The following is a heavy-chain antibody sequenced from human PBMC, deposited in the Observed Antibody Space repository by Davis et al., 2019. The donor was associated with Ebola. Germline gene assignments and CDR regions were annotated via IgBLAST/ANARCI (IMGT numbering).Heavy chain of an antibody. CDR1: GYIFTSYA. V-gene: IGHV1-3*01. J-gene: IGHJ5*02. Sequence: AASVKVSCKASGYIFTSYAMHWVRQAPGQRLEWMGWINAGNGDTKYSQKFRDRVTITRDTSASTSYMELSSLRSEDTAVFYCARGKTVAVTRGLSWFDPWGPGTLVTVSS. CDR2: INAGNGDT. CDR3: ARGKTVAVTRGLSWFDP. D-gene: IGHD6-19*01.